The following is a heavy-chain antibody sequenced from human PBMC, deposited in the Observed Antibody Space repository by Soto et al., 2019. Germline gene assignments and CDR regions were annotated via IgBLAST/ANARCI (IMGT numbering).Heavy chain of an antibody. D-gene: IGHD3-10*01. CDR1: GGSISSYY. CDR2: IYYSGST. V-gene: IGHV4-59*01. CDR3: ARNGGLWFGGNYFDY. J-gene: IGHJ4*02. Sequence: QVQLQESGPGLVKPSETLSLTCTVSGGSISSYYWSWIRQPPGKGLEWIGYIYYSGSTNYNPSLKSRVTMSVDTSKNQFSLKLSSVTAADTAVYYCARNGGLWFGGNYFDYWGQGNLVTVSS.